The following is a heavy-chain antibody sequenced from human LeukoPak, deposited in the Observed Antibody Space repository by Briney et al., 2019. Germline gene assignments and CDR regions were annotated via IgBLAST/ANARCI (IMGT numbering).Heavy chain of an antibody. CDR3: ARDRADCSSTSCYALFDY. CDR2: IYYTGST. V-gene: IGHV4-59*12. CDR1: GGFINSYY. Sequence: SETLSLTCTVSGGFINSYYWSWIRQPPGKGLEGIGYIYYTGSTNYNPSLKSRVTMSVDTSKNQFSLKLSSVTAADTAVYYCARDRADCSSTSCYALFDYWGQGTLVTVSS. D-gene: IGHD2-2*01. J-gene: IGHJ4*02.